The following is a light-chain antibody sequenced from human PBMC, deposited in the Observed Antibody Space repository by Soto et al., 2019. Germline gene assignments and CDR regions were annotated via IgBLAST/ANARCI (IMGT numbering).Light chain of an antibody. Sequence: IQMTQSPSSLSASTGDRVTITCRASQGISSYLAWYQQKPGKAPKLLIYAASTLQSGVPSRFSGSGSGTDFTLTISCLQSEDFATYYCQQYYSYPWTFGQGTKVEIK. V-gene: IGKV1-8*01. CDR1: QGISSY. CDR3: QQYYSYPWT. J-gene: IGKJ1*01. CDR2: AAS.